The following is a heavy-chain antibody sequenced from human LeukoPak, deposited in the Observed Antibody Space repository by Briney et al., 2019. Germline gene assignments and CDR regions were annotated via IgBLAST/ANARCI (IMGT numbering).Heavy chain of an antibody. CDR1: GVSVSSNY. CDR3: AKLYYSGSRSYMDY. J-gene: IGHJ4*02. D-gene: IGHD3-10*01. CDR2: ISYDGSNT. Sequence: PGGSLRLSCAASGVSVSSNYMSWVRQAPGRGLEWVAVISYDGSNTYYADSVKGRFTISRDNSKNMLYLQMNSLRAEDTAVYYCAKLYYSGSRSYMDYRGQGTLVTVSS. V-gene: IGHV3-30*18.